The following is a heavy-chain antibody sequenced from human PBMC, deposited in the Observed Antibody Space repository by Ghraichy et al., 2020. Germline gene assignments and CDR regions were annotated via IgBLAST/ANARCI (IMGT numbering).Heavy chain of an antibody. CDR1: GFTFSDYY. D-gene: IGHD6-13*01. Sequence: GGSLRLSCAASGFTFSDYYMAWIRQAPGKGLECISYISGSSNYINYPDSVKGRFTVSRDNAKKSLYLQMNSLRVEDTGIYYCARVIATSGNWFDPWGQGALVTVSS. CDR3: ARVIATSGNWFDP. V-gene: IGHV3-11*06. J-gene: IGHJ5*02. CDR2: ISGSSNYI.